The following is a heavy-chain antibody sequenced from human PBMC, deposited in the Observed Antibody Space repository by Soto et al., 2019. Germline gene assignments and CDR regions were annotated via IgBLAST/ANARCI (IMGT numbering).Heavy chain of an antibody. CDR3: ARAVEAHVDTAMVRQFDY. CDR2: ISYDGSNK. D-gene: IGHD5-18*01. CDR1: GFSFSSYA. J-gene: IGHJ4*02. V-gene: IGHV3-30-3*01. Sequence: QVQLVESGGGVVQPGRSLRLSCAASGFSFSSYAMHWVRQAPGKGLEWVAVISYDGSNKYYADSVKGRFTISRDNSKNTLYLQMNSLRAEDTAVYYCARAVEAHVDTAMVRQFDYWGQGTLVTVSS.